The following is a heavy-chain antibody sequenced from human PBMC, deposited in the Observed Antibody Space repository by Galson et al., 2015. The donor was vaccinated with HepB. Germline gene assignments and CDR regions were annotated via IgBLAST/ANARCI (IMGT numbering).Heavy chain of an antibody. J-gene: IGHJ6*02. CDR1: GFTFSRHT. CDR3: ARGASYYDWTGYPDEKYCGMDV. D-gene: IGHD3/OR15-3a*01. V-gene: IGHV3-74*01. Sequence: LRLSCAASGFTFSRHTMSWVRQVPGKGLLWVSRISRGGNTRNYADSVEGRFTISRDNANNALYLEMNSLRAEDTAVYYCARGASYYDWTGYPDEKYCGMDVWGQGTTVIVSS. CDR2: ISRGGNTR.